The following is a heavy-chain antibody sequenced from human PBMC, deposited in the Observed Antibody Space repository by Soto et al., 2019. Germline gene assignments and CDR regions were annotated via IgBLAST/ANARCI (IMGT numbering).Heavy chain of an antibody. CDR2: MNPNSGNT. V-gene: IGHV1-8*01. CDR1: GYTFTSYD. J-gene: IGHJ6*02. D-gene: IGHD3-3*01. Sequence: ASVKVSCKASGYTFTSYDINWVRQATGQGLEWMGWMNPNSGNTGYAQKFQGRVTMTRNTSISTAYMELSSLRSEDTAVYYCARVYSYDFWSGYWLYYYGMDVWGQGTTVTVSS. CDR3: ARVYSYDFWSGYWLYYYGMDV.